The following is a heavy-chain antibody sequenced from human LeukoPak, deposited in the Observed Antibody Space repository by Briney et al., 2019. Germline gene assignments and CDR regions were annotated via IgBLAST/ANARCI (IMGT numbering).Heavy chain of an antibody. D-gene: IGHD3-16*01. CDR2: IYYSGST. Sequence: SETLSLTCTVSGGSISSYYWSWIRQPPGKGLEWIGYIYYSGSTYYNPSLKSRVTISVDTSKNQFSLKLSSVTAADTAVYYCARGAASRPFDYWGQGTLVTVSS. V-gene: IGHV4-59*06. CDR1: GGSISSYY. CDR3: ARGAASRPFDY. J-gene: IGHJ4*02.